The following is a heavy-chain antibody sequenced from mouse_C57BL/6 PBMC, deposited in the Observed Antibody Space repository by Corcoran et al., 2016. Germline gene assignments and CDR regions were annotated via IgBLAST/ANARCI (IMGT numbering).Heavy chain of an antibody. CDR2: IYPRSGNT. CDR1: GYTFTSYG. D-gene: IGHD2-4*01. CDR3: ARSWYDYDLYAMDY. V-gene: IGHV1-81*01. Sequence: QVQLQQSGAELARPGASVKLSCKASGYTFTSYGISWVKQRTGQGLEWIGEIYPRSGNTYYNEKFKGKATLTADKSSSTAYMELRSLTSEDSAVYFCARSWYDYDLYAMDYWGQGTSVTVSS. J-gene: IGHJ4*01.